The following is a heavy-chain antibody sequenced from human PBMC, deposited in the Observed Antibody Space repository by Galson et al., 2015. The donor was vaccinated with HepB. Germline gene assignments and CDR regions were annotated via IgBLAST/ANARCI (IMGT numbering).Heavy chain of an antibody. D-gene: IGHD6-19*01. Sequence: SLRLSCAASGFSISSSWMHWVRQAPGKGLMWVSRINGDGTRISNADSVKGRFTIPRDNARNTLYLQMNSLRAEDTAVYYCAREDGSGWYHYWGQGTLVTVSS. CDR1: GFSISSSW. CDR2: INGDGTRI. V-gene: IGHV3-74*01. CDR3: AREDGSGWYHY. J-gene: IGHJ4*02.